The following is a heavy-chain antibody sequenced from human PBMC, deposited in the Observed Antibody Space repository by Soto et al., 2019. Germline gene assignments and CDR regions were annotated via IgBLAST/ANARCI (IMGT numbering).Heavy chain of an antibody. D-gene: IGHD2-2*01. V-gene: IGHV4-4*07. CDR3: ARDLLGSGTQLLSSWFDP. J-gene: IGHJ5*02. CDR2: LYTSGST. Sequence: QVQLQESGPGLVKPSETLSLTCTVSGGSISSYYWSWIRQPAGKGLEWIGRLYTSGSTNYNPSLTSQVTMSVDTSKNQFSLKLSSVNAADTAVYYCARDLLGSGTQLLSSWFDPWGQGTLVTVSS. CDR1: GGSISSYY.